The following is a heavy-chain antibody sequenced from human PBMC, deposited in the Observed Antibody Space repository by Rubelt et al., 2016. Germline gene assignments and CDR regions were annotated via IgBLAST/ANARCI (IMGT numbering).Heavy chain of an antibody. D-gene: IGHD2-2*01. CDR3: ARGLGVVVRRWDY. Sequence: QVQLQQWGAGLLKPSETLSLTCAVYGGSFSGYYWSWIRQPPGKGLEWIGEINHSGSTNYNPSLKSRVPISVDTSNNQFSLKLSSVTAADTAVYYCARGLGVVVRRWDYWGQGTLVTVSS. CDR1: GGSFSGYY. V-gene: IGHV4-34*01. J-gene: IGHJ4*02. CDR2: INHSGST.